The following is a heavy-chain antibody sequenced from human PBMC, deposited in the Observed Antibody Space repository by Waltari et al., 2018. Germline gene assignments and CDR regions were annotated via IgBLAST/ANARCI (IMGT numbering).Heavy chain of an antibody. D-gene: IGHD4-17*01. CDR2: IGTADDT. CDR1: GFALSSYD. J-gene: IGHJ4*01. V-gene: IGHV3-13*01. Sequence: EVQLVESGGGLVQPGGSLKISFAASGFALSSYDMHWVRQATGKGLEWVSSIGTADDTYHSVSVKGRFTISRENAKNSLHLQMIALSAEDTAVYYCARGGTVTDFDYWGHGTLVIVSS. CDR3: ARGGTVTDFDY.